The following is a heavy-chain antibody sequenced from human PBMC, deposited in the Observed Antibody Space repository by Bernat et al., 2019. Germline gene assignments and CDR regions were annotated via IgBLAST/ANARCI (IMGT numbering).Heavy chain of an antibody. CDR2: IKSKTDGGTT. D-gene: IGHD6-13*01. Sequence: EVQLVESGGGLVKPGGSLRLSCAASGFTFSNAWMSWVRQAPGKGLEWVGHIKSKTDGGTTDYAAPVKDRFIISRDDSKNTLYLQMYSLKTEDTAVYYCTTDPRMAAAGTPYFDIWGQGTMVTVSS. CDR3: TTDPRMAAAGTPYFDI. J-gene: IGHJ3*02. V-gene: IGHV3-15*01. CDR1: GFTFSNAW.